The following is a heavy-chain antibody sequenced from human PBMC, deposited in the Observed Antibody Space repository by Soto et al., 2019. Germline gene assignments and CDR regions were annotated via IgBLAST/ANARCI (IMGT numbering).Heavy chain of an antibody. J-gene: IGHJ6*02. CDR3: AHRVVDGSGRVGGVDV. V-gene: IGHV2-5*02. D-gene: IGHD3-10*01. CDR2: VYWDDDK. CDR1: GFSLSTNGVG. Sequence: QITLKESDPTLVKPTQTLTLTCTFSGFSLSTNGVGVGWIRQPPGKALEWLAFVYWDDDKRYSPSLKSRLTITKDTSKNQVVLTMTNMDPVDTATYYCAHRVVDGSGRVGGVDVWGQGTTVTVSS.